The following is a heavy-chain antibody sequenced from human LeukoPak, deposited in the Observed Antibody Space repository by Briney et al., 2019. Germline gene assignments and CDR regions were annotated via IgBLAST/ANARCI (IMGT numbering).Heavy chain of an antibody. J-gene: IGHJ2*01. V-gene: IGHV1-2*02. D-gene: IGHD7-27*01. CDR3: AIQPWGSGNNWYFDL. Sequence: ASVKVSCKASGYTCTAYYIHWVRQAPGQGLEWMGWISPNSGGTDYAQKFQGRVTMTRDTSISTAYMELSSLRSDDTAVYYCAIQPWGSGNNWYFDLWGRGTLVTVSS. CDR1: GYTCTAYY. CDR2: ISPNSGGT.